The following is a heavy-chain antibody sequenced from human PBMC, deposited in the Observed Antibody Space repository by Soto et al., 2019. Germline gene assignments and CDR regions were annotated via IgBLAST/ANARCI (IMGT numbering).Heavy chain of an antibody. D-gene: IGHD6-13*01. CDR1: GFSLSTSGVG. CDR3: AHRPRIAAAAPFDY. CDR2: IYWDDDK. J-gene: IGHJ4*02. Sequence: QITLKESGPTLVKPTQTLTLTCTFSGFSLSTSGVGVGWIRQPPGKALEWLALIYWDDDKRYSPSLKSRLTTTKDTSKNQLVLTMTNMYPVDTATYYCAHRPRIAAAAPFDYWGQGTLVTVSS. V-gene: IGHV2-5*02.